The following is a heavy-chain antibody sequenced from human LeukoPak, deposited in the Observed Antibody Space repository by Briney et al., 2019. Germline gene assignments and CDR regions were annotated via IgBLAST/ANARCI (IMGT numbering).Heavy chain of an antibody. CDR2: IYYSGST. CDR1: GGSISSSSYY. J-gene: IGHJ6*03. Sequence: SETLSLTCTVSGGSISSSSYYWGWIRQPPGKGLEWIGSIYYSGSTYYNPSLKSRVTISVDTSKNQFSLKLSSVTAAGTAVYYCARMTVSYYYYMDVWGKGTTVTVSS. CDR3: ARMTVSYYYYMDV. D-gene: IGHD4-17*01. V-gene: IGHV4-39*07.